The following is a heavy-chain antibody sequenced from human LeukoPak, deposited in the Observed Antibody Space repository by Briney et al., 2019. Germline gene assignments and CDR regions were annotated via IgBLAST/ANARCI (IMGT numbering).Heavy chain of an antibody. V-gene: IGHV3-23*01. J-gene: IGHJ4*02. CDR3: ANGITIFGVVDY. CDR2: ISGSGGST. CDR1: GFTFSSYA. D-gene: IGHD3-3*01. Sequence: HTGGSLRLSCAASGFTFSSYAMSWVRQAPGKGLEWASAISGSGGSTYYADSVKGRFTISRDNSKNTLYLQMNSLRAEDTAVYYCANGITIFGVVDYWGQGTLVTVSS.